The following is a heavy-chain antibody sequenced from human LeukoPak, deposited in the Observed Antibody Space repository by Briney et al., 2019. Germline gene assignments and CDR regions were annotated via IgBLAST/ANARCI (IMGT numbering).Heavy chain of an antibody. CDR3: ARAGVNYDSSGYFPDDAFDI. Sequence: QPGGSLRLSCAASGFTFSSYEMNWVRQAPGKGLEWVSYISSSGSTIYYADSVKGRFTISRDNAKNSLYLQMHSLRAEDTSVYYCARAGVNYDSSGYFPDDAFDIWGQGTMVTVSS. CDR1: GFTFSSYE. V-gene: IGHV3-48*03. D-gene: IGHD3-22*01. J-gene: IGHJ3*02. CDR2: ISSSGSTI.